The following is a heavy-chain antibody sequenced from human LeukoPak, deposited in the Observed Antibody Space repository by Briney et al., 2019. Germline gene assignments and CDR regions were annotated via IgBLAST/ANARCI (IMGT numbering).Heavy chain of an antibody. CDR3: TRESPATGTYWFDP. D-gene: IGHD3-9*01. CDR1: GFTFSDYW. V-gene: IGHV3-74*01. Sequence: GGSLRLSCAASGFTFSDYWMNWVRQAPGKGLVWVSRMNGDGKYINYADSVKGRFTISRDNAKNTLYLRMNSLRAEDTAVYYCTRESPATGTYWFDPWGQGTLVTVSS. J-gene: IGHJ5*02. CDR2: MNGDGKYI.